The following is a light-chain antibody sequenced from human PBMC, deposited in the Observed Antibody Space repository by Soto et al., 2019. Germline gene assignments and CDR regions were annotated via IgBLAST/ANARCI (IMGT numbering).Light chain of an antibody. J-gene: IGKJ4*01. V-gene: IGKV3D-11*03. CDR1: QSVSSN. CDR3: QQRSNWLT. Sequence: EIVMTQSPATLSLSPGERATLSCRASQSVSSNLAWYQQKPGQAPRLLIYGASTRATGIPARFSGGGSGTDFTLTISRLEPEDFAVYYCQQRSNWLTFGGGTKVDIK. CDR2: GAS.